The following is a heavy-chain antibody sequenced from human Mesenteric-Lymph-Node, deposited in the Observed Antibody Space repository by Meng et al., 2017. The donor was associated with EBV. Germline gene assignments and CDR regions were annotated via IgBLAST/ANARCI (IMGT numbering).Heavy chain of an antibody. CDR2: INVGNGET. CDR1: GCTFTCYA. CDR3: ARDSTGDSRRFDP. D-gene: IGHD3-22*01. V-gene: IGHV1-3*01. Sequence: QLVSVGVLVKMPGAHGKISCEASGCTFTCYAMHWVSQAPGKRREVMRWINVGNGETKYSQKFHGRVTITRDTSATTAYMELRSLTSEDTAVYYCARDSTGDSRRFDPWGQGTLVTVSS. J-gene: IGHJ5*02.